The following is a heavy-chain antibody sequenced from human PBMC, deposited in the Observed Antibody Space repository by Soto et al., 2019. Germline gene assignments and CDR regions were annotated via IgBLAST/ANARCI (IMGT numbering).Heavy chain of an antibody. D-gene: IGHD2-2*01. V-gene: IGHV3-7*01. CDR1: GFTFSSYW. J-gene: IGHJ3*02. CDR2: IKQDGSEK. CDR3: ARSRECSSTSCYDAFDI. Sequence: GGSLRLSCAASGFTFSSYWMSWVRQAPGKGLEWVANIKQDGSEKYYVDSVKGRFTISRDNAKNSLYLQMNSLRAEDTAVYYCARSRECSSTSCYDAFDIWGQGTRVTVSS.